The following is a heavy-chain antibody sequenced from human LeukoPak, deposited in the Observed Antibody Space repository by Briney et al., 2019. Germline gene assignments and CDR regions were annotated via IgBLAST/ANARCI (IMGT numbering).Heavy chain of an antibody. D-gene: IGHD5-18*01. J-gene: IGHJ6*02. Sequence: GGSLRLSCAASGFTFSSYAMHWVRQAPGKGLEWVAVISYDGSNKYYADSVKGRFTISRDNSKNTLYLQMNSLRAEDMAVYYCARGSYGYGDYYYYYGMDVWGQGTTVTVSS. CDR2: ISYDGSNK. CDR3: ARGSYGYGDYYYYYGMDV. V-gene: IGHV3-30-3*01. CDR1: GFTFSSYA.